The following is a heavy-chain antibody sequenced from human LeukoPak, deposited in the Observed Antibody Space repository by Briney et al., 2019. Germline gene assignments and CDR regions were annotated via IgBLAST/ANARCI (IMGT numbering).Heavy chain of an antibody. CDR3: ARRGGYYDSSGYLTFDY. D-gene: IGHD3-22*01. J-gene: IGHJ4*02. Sequence: PSETLSLTCTVSGGSISSYYWTWIRQPAGKGLEWIGRFYSTGSTNYNPSLKSRVTMSVDTSKNQFSLKLSSVTAADTAVYYCARRGGYYDSSGYLTFDYWGQGTLVTVSS. V-gene: IGHV4-4*07. CDR2: FYSTGST. CDR1: GGSISSYY.